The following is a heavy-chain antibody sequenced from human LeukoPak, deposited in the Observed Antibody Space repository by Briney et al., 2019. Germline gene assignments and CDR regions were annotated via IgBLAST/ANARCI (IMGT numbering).Heavy chain of an antibody. CDR2: IYYSGST. D-gene: IGHD4-23*01. J-gene: IGHJ3*02. CDR1: GGSISSSSYY. Sequence: PSETLSLTCTVAGGSISSSSYYWGWIRQPPGKGLEWIGSIYYSGSTYYNPSLKSRVTISVDTSKNQFSLKLSSVTAADAAVYYCARVMDYGGNSSGFDIWGQGTMVTVSS. V-gene: IGHV4-39*07. CDR3: ARVMDYGGNSSGFDI.